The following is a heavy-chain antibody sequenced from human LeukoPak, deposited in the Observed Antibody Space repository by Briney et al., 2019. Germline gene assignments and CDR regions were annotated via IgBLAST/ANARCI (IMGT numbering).Heavy chain of an antibody. Sequence: PGGSLRLSCAASGFTFSDYYVSWIRQAPGKGLEWVSYISSSGSTIYYADSVKGRFTISRDNAKNSLYLQMNSLRAEDTAVYYCARGYDFWSGSIMAMDVWGKGTTVTVSS. CDR1: GFTFSDYY. V-gene: IGHV3-11*01. CDR3: ARGYDFWSGSIMAMDV. D-gene: IGHD3-3*01. CDR2: ISSSGSTI. J-gene: IGHJ6*03.